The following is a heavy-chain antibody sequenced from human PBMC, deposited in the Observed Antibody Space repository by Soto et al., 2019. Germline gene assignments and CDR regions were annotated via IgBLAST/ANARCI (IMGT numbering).Heavy chain of an antibody. CDR2: ISSSSSYI. CDR3: ARDASEYSSSSRWFDP. J-gene: IGHJ5*02. V-gene: IGHV3-21*01. Sequence: EVQLVESGGGLVKPGGSLRLSCAASGFTFSSYSMNWVRQAPGKGLEWVSSISSSSSYIYYADSVKGRFTISRDNAKNSLYLQMNSPRAEDMAVYYCARDASEYSSSSRWFDPWGQGTLVTVSS. CDR1: GFTFSSYS. D-gene: IGHD6-6*01.